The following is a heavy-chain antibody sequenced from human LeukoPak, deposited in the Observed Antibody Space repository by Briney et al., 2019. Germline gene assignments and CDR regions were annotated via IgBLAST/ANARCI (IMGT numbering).Heavy chain of an antibody. V-gene: IGHV3-7*03. CDR2: IKPDGSDK. J-gene: IGHJ4*02. D-gene: IGHD6-19*01. CDR3: ARGLFAGGWYPDYFDY. Sequence: GGSLRLSCTASGFTFSNFWMSWVRQAPGKGLEWVANIKPDGSDKYYVDSMEGRFTISRDNAKNSLYLQMSSLRAEDTAVYYCARGLFAGGWYPDYFDYWGQGTLVTVSS. CDR1: GFTFSNFW.